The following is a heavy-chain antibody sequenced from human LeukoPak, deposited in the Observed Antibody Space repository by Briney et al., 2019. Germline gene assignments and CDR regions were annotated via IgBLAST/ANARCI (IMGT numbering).Heavy chain of an antibody. V-gene: IGHV1-2*02. CDR3: ARGVNTVTYFDY. CDR2: INPNSGGT. D-gene: IGHD4-17*01. J-gene: IGHJ4*02. Sequence: ASVKVSCKASGYTFTGYYMHWVRQAPGQGLEWMGWINPNSGGTNYAQKFQGRVTMTRDTSISTAYMELSRLRSDATAVYYCARGVNTVTYFDYWGQGTLVTVSS. CDR1: GYTFTGYY.